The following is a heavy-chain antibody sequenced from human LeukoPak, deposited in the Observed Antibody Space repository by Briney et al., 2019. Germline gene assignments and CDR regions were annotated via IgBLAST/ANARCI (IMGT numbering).Heavy chain of an antibody. CDR2: IYHSGST. D-gene: IGHD3-22*01. J-gene: IGHJ4*02. CDR1: GYSISSGYY. Sequence: SETLSLTCTVSGYSISSGYYWCWIRQPPGKGLEWIGSIYHSGSTYYNPSLKSRITISVDTSKNQFSLKLSSVTAADTAVYYCARGGNYYDSSGYYDYWGQGTLVTVSS. CDR3: ARGGNYYDSSGYYDY. V-gene: IGHV4-38-2*02.